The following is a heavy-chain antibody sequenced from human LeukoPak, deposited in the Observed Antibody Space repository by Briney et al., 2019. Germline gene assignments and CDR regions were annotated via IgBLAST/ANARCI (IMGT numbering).Heavy chain of an antibody. CDR1: GCTVSTNY. CDR2: IYTGGST. Sequence: GGSLRLSCTATGCTVSTNYMNWVRQAPGKGLEWVSVIYTGGSTYYADSVKGRFNISRDNSKNTVYLQMNSLRPEDTAVYYCARAEVLSFFDSWGQGTLVTVSS. CDR3: ARAEVLSFFDS. J-gene: IGHJ4*02. V-gene: IGHV3-66*02. D-gene: IGHD4/OR15-4a*01.